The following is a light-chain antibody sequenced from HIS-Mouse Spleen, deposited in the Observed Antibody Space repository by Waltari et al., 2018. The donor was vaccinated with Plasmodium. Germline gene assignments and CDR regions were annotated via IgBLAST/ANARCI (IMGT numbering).Light chain of an antibody. Sequence: QSALTQPASVSGSPGQSITISCTGTSSDVGSYNLVSWPQPQPGTDPKLLIFEGSKRPSGVSNRFSGSKSGNTSSLTISGLQAEDEADYYCCSYAGSSTYVFGTGTKVTVL. CDR2: EGS. CDR3: CSYAGSSTYV. V-gene: IGLV2-23*01. CDR1: SSDVGSYNL. J-gene: IGLJ1*01.